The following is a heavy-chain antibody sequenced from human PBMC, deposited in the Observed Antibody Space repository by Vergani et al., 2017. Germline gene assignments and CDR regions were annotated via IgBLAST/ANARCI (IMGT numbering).Heavy chain of an antibody. CDR1: GYSFINYG. V-gene: IGHV1-18*01. Sequence: QSQLVQSGDEVKKPGASVKVSCKTSGYSFINYGISWVRQAPGQGLEWLGWVSPYNGNTNYAQKLQGRVTMTTDTSTSTAYMELRSLRSDDTAVYYCATLRESITIFGVVRGGWFDPWGQGTLVTVSS. CDR2: VSPYNGNT. J-gene: IGHJ5*02. D-gene: IGHD3-3*01. CDR3: ATLRESITIFGVVRGGWFDP.